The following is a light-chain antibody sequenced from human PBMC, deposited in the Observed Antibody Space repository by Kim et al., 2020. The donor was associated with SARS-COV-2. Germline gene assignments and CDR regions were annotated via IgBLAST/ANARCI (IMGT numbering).Light chain of an antibody. V-gene: IGLV6-57*01. CDR3: QSYDTANQV. CDR2: EDN. J-gene: IGLJ2*01. CDR1: TGSIASSY. Sequence: GKTVTISSTRSTGSIASSYVQWYQQRPGSSPTTVIYEDNQRPAGVPDRFSGSIGTSSNSASLTVSGLKTEDEAYYYCQSYDTANQVFGGGTQLTVL.